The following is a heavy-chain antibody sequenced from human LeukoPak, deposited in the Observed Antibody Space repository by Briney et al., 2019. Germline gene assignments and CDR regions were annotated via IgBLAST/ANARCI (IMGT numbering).Heavy chain of an antibody. V-gene: IGHV4-31*03. D-gene: IGHD3-3*01. Sequence: SQTLSLTCTVSGGSISSGGYYRSWIRQHPGKGLEWIGYIYYSGSTSYNPSLKSRVTITVDTSKNQFSLKLSAVTAADTAVYYCARDAQTFYDFWSGYSACGWFDPWGQGTLVTVSS. J-gene: IGHJ5*02. CDR1: GGSISSGGYY. CDR2: IYYSGST. CDR3: ARDAQTFYDFWSGYSACGWFDP.